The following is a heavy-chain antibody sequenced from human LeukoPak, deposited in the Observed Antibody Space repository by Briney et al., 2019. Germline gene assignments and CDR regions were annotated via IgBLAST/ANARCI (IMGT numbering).Heavy chain of an antibody. CDR2: INHSGST. J-gene: IGHJ4*02. Sequence: SETLSLTCAVYGGSFSGYYWSWIRQPPGKGLEWIGEINHSGSTSYNPSLKSRVTISVDTSKNQFSLKLSSVTAADTAVYYCARSYYDTQYPVTPEGLGCFDYWGQGTLVTVSS. D-gene: IGHD3-22*01. CDR1: GGSFSGYY. CDR3: ARSYYDTQYPVTPEGLGCFDY. V-gene: IGHV4-34*01.